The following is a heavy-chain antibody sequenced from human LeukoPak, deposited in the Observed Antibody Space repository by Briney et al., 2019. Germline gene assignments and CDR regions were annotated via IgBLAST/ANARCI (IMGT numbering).Heavy chain of an antibody. V-gene: IGHV3-33*01. Sequence: TGGSLRLSCAVSGFTFSSQGMHWVRQAPGKGLEWVAIIWYDGSNKYHADSVKGRFTISRDNSKNTLYLQMNSLRVEDTGVYYCARDQGTCGNGKCYGYFDYWGQGTLVTVSS. CDR1: GFTFSSQG. D-gene: IGHD1-7*01. CDR3: ARDQGTCGNGKCYGYFDY. J-gene: IGHJ4*02. CDR2: IWYDGSNK.